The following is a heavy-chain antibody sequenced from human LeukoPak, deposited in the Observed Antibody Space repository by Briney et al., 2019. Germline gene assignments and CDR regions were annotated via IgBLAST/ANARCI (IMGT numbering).Heavy chain of an antibody. CDR3: AIKQRLVGATVPYYFDY. CDR2: MNPNSGNT. V-gene: IGHV1-8*02. J-gene: IGHJ4*02. D-gene: IGHD1-26*01. Sequence: ASVKVSCKASGYTFTSYDINWVRQATGQGLEWMGWMNPNSGNTGYAQKFQGRVTMTTDTSTSTAYMELRSLRSDDTAVYYCAIKQRLVGATVPYYFDYWGQGTLVTVSS. CDR1: GYTFTSYD.